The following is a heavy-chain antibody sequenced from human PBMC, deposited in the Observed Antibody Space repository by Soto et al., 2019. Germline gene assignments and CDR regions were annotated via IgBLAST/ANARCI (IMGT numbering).Heavy chain of an antibody. J-gene: IGHJ4*02. V-gene: IGHV2-70*01. Sequence: ESGPTLVNPTQTLTLTCTFSGFSLSTSGMCVSWIRQPPGKALEWLALIDWDDDKYYSTSLKTRLTISKDTSKNQVVLTMTNMDPVDTATYYCARIERGYSYGYGPGGFDYWGQGTLVTVSS. CDR1: GFSLSTSGMC. D-gene: IGHD5-18*01. CDR3: ARIERGYSYGYGPGGFDY. CDR2: IDWDDDK.